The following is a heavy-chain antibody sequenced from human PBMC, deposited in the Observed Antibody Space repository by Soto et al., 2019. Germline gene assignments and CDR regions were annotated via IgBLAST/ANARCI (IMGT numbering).Heavy chain of an antibody. CDR2: IYPGDSDT. Sequence: EVQLVQSGAEVKKPGESLKISCKGSGYSFPSYWIGWVRQMPGKGLEWMGIIYPGDSDTRYSPSFQGQVTISADKSISTAYLQWSSLKASDTAMYYCARYPGIAAAGTPRDGMDVWGQGTTVTVSS. J-gene: IGHJ6*02. CDR3: ARYPGIAAAGTPRDGMDV. CDR1: GYSFPSYW. V-gene: IGHV5-51*03. D-gene: IGHD6-13*01.